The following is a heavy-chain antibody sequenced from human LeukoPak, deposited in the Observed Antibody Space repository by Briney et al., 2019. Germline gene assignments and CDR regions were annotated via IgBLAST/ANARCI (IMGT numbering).Heavy chain of an antibody. CDR2: IIPIFGTA. CDR3: AHTYSSGWDFHPYYYGMDV. J-gene: IGHJ6*02. Sequence: ASVKVSCKASGGTFSSYAISWVRQAPGQGLEWMGGIIPIFGTANYAQKFQGRVTITADESTSTAYMELSSLRSEDTAVYYCAHTYSSGWDFHPYYYGMDVWGQGTTVTVSS. V-gene: IGHV1-69*13. D-gene: IGHD6-19*01. CDR1: GGTFSSYA.